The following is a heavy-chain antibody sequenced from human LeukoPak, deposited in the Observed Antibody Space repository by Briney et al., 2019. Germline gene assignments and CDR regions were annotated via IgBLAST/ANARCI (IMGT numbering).Heavy chain of an antibody. J-gene: IGHJ4*02. V-gene: IGHV1-2*02. CDR3: ARESEVGLPY. CDR2: INPNSGGT. CDR1: GYTFTGYY. D-gene: IGHD1-26*01. Sequence: GASVKVSCKASGYTFTGYYMHWVRQAPGQGLEWMGWINPNSGGTNYAQKFQGRVTMTRDTSISTAYMELSSLRSEDTAVYYCARESEVGLPYWGQGTLVTVSS.